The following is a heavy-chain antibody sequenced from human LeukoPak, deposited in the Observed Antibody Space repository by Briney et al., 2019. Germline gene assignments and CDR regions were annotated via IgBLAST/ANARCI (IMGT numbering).Heavy chain of an antibody. J-gene: IGHJ6*03. Sequence: GGSLRLSCAASGFTVSGNYMSWVRQAPGKSLEWVSIIYSGGSTYYADSVKGRFTIPRDNSKNTLYLQMNSLRVEDTALYYCARDGGWYKRGLDHYYYYMDVWGKGTTVIVSS. CDR3: ARDGGWYKRGLDHYYYYMDV. D-gene: IGHD6-19*01. V-gene: IGHV3-66*01. CDR2: IYSGGST. CDR1: GFTVSGNY.